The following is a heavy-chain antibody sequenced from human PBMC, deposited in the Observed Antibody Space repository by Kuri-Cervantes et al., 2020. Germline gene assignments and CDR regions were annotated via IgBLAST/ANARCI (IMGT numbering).Heavy chain of an antibody. CDR3: ARDTVPGSQGYYFDQ. Sequence: GESLKISCAASGFTFSSYAMHWVRQAPGKGLEWVAVISYDGSNKYYADSVKGRFTISRDNSKNTLYLQMNSLRAEDTAVYYCARDTVPGSQGYYFDQWGQGTLVTVSS. J-gene: IGHJ4*02. V-gene: IGHV3-30-3*01. D-gene: IGHD2-15*01. CDR1: GFTFSSYA. CDR2: ISYDGSNK.